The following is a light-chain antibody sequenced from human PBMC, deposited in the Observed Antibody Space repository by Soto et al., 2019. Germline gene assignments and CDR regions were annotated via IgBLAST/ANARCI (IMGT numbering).Light chain of an antibody. Sequence: DIPMTQSPSSLSASVRDRVTITCRASQSISSYLNWYQQKPGKAPKLLIYAASSLQSGVPSRFSGSGSGTDFTLTISSLQPEDFATYYCQQRYSTPSITFGQGTRLEIK. CDR1: QSISSY. J-gene: IGKJ5*01. V-gene: IGKV1-39*01. CDR2: AAS. CDR3: QQRYSTPSIT.